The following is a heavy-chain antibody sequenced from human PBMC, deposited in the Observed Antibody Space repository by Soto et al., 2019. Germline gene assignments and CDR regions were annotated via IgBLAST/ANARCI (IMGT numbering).Heavy chain of an antibody. CDR2: ISSSGSTI. CDR1: GFTFSDYY. Sequence: PGGSLRLSCAASGFTFSDYYMSWIRQAPGKGLEWVSYISSSGSTIYYADSVKGRFTISRDNAKNSLYLQMNSLRAEDTAVYYCARDTPSIYCISTSCPMDYYYGMDVWGQGTTVTVSS. CDR3: ARDTPSIYCISTSCPMDYYYGMDV. V-gene: IGHV3-11*01. J-gene: IGHJ6*02. D-gene: IGHD2-2*01.